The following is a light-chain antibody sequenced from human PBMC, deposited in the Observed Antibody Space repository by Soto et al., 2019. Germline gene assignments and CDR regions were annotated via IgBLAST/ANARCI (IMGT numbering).Light chain of an antibody. V-gene: IGLV1-47*01. Sequence: QSVLTQPPSASGTPGQRVTISCSGSSSNIGRNYLYWYQQLPGTAPKLLIYRNDQRPSGVPDLLSGSKSGTSASLAISGLRSEDEADYYCAAWDDSLSGLYVFGTGTKVTVL. CDR1: SSNIGRNY. CDR3: AAWDDSLSGLYV. CDR2: RND. J-gene: IGLJ1*01.